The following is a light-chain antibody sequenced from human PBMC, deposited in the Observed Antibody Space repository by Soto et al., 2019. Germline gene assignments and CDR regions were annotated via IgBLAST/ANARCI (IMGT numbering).Light chain of an antibody. CDR1: QSLATN. Sequence: EIVMTQSPVTLSVSPGERVTLSCRASQSLATNLAWYQQKPGQTPRLVIYGISARASGIPGRFSGSGFGTDFTLTISSLQPEDSAVYYCRQYLDWPLTFGGGTKVEI. V-gene: IGKV3-15*01. CDR2: GIS. J-gene: IGKJ4*01. CDR3: RQYLDWPLT.